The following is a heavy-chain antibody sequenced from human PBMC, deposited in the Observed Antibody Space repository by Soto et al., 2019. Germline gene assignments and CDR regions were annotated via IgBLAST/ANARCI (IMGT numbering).Heavy chain of an antibody. CDR1: GYTFTSYG. D-gene: IGHD3-10*01. CDR2: ISAYNGNT. V-gene: IGHV1-18*01. J-gene: IGHJ5*02. CDR3: ARMGYMYGSGSYYRFDP. Sequence: ASVKVSCKASGYTFTSYGISWVRQAPGQGLEWMGWISAYNGNTNYAQKLQGRVTMTTDTSTSTAYMELRSLRSDDTAVYYCARMGYMYGSGSYYRFDPWGQGTLVTVSS.